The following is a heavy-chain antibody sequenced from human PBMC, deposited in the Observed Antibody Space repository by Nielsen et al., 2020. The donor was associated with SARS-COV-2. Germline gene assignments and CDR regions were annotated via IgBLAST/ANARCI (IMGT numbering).Heavy chain of an antibody. Sequence: GESLKISCAASGFTFSSYGMHWVRQAPGKGLEWVAVISYDGSKKYYGDSVKGRFTISRDSSKSTLYLQMNSLGTEDTAVYYCARWYSSSWNDAIDTWGQGTMVTVSS. D-gene: IGHD6-13*01. CDR3: ARWYSSSWNDAIDT. J-gene: IGHJ3*02. V-gene: IGHV3-30*03. CDR1: GFTFSSYG. CDR2: ISYDGSKK.